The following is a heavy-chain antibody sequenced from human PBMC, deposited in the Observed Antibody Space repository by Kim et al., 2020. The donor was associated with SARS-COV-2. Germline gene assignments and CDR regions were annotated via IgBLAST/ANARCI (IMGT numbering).Heavy chain of an antibody. CDR3: ARARGYDSSGYYPYYYYYGMDV. J-gene: IGHJ6*02. CDR2: TRNKANSYTT. V-gene: IGHV3-72*01. D-gene: IGHD3-22*01. CDR1: GFTFSDHY. Sequence: GGSLRLSCAASGFTFSDHYMDWVRQAPGKGLEWVGRTRNKANSYTTEYAASVKGRFTISRDDSKNSLYLQMNSLKTEDTAVYYCARARGYDSSGYYPYYYYYGMDVWGQGTTVTVSS.